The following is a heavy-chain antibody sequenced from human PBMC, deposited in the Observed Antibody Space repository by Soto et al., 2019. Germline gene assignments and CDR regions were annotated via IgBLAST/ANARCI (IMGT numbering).Heavy chain of an antibody. J-gene: IGHJ4*02. Sequence: EVQLVESGGGLLQPGGSLRLSCTASGFNVNSDYMNWVRQAPGKGLEWVSALSASGIPFYAESVKGRFTISRDNSKNALYLQMDSLRVEDTAVYYCVRDSETSSSWSLDYWGQGTLVTVSS. V-gene: IGHV3-53*01. CDR3: VRDSETSSSWSLDY. D-gene: IGHD6-13*01. CDR2: LSASGIP. CDR1: GFNVNSDY.